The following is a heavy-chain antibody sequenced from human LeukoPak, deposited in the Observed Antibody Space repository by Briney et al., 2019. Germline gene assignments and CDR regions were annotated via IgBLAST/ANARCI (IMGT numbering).Heavy chain of an antibody. CDR1: GFTFSSYW. CDR3: ARAFMYYYDSSGEHNAFDI. J-gene: IGHJ3*02. V-gene: IGHV3-7*01. CDR2: IKQDGSEK. Sequence: GGSLRLSCAASGFTFSSYWMSWVRQAPGKGLEWVANIKQDGSEKYYVDSVKGRFTISRDNAKNSLYLQMNSLRAEDTAVYYCARAFMYYYDSSGEHNAFDIWGQGTMVTVSS. D-gene: IGHD3-22*01.